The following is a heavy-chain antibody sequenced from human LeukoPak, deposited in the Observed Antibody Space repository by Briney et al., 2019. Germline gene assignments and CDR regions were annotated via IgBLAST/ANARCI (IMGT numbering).Heavy chain of an antibody. V-gene: IGHV4-34*01. J-gene: IGHJ4*02. Sequence: PSETLSLTCAVYGGSFSGYYWSWIRQPPGKGLEWIGEINHSGSTNYNPSLKSRVTISVDTSKNQFSLKLGSVTAADTAVYYCARRMVVTAMFDYWGQGTLVTVSS. D-gene: IGHD2-21*02. CDR1: GGSFSGYY. CDR2: INHSGST. CDR3: ARRMVVTAMFDY.